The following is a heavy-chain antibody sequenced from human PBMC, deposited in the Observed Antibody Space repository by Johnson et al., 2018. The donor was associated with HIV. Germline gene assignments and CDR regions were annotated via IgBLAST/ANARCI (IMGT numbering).Heavy chain of an antibody. CDR3: ANSYSSSSGNNDYAFDI. CDR1: GFTFSSYA. CDR2: ISYDGSNK. D-gene: IGHD6-6*01. V-gene: IGHV3-30*04. J-gene: IGHJ3*02. Sequence: QEKLVESGGGVVQPGRSLRLSCAASGFTFSSYAMHWVRQAPGKGLEWVAVISYDGSNKYYADSVKGRFTISRDNSKNTLYLQMNSLRAEDTAVYYCANSYSSSSGNNDYAFDIWGQGTMVTVSS.